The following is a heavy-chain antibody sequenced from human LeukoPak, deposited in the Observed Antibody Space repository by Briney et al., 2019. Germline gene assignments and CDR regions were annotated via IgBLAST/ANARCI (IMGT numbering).Heavy chain of an antibody. J-gene: IGHJ6*03. CDR3: ARDGPASYYDFWSGYNNYMDV. Sequence: PGGSLRLSCAASGFTFSSYWMSWVRQAPGKGLEWVANIKQDGSEKYYVDSVKGRFTISRDNAKNSLYLQMNSLRAEDTAVYYCARDGPASYYDFWSGYNNYMDVWGKGTTVTVSS. CDR1: GFTFSSYW. D-gene: IGHD3-3*01. CDR2: IKQDGSEK. V-gene: IGHV3-7*01.